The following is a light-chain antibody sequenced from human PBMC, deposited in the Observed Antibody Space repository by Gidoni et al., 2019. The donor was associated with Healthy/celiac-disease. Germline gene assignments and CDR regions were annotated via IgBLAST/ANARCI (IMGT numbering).Light chain of an antibody. CDR1: QSISSY. J-gene: IGKJ4*01. CDR2: AAS. Sequence: DIQMTQSPSSLSASVGDRVTITCRASQSISSYLNCYQQKPGKAPKLLIYAASSLQSGGPSRFRGNGSGTDFTLTISSLQPEDFSTYYCQQSYSTPLTFGGGTKVEIK. V-gene: IGKV1-39*01. CDR3: QQSYSTPLT.